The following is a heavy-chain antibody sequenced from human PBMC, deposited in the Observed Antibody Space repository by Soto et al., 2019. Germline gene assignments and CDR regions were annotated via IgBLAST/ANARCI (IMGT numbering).Heavy chain of an antibody. CDR2: INPSGGST. V-gene: IGHV1-46*01. D-gene: IGHD5-18*01. CDR1: GYTFTSYY. J-gene: IGHJ6*02. Sequence: KVSCKASGYTFTSYYMHWVRQAPGQGLEWMGIINPSGGSTSYAQKFQGRVTMTRDTSTSTVYMELSSLRSEDTAVYYCARDRVDTAIDYYYGMDVWGQGTTVTVSS. CDR3: ARDRVDTAIDYYYGMDV.